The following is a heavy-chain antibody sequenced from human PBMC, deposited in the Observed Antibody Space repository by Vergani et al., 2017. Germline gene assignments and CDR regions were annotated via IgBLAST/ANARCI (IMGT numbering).Heavy chain of an antibody. Sequence: EVELVQSGPEMRKPGESLKISCKGSEYSFGNYWIGWVRQMPWKGLEWMGIIYPADSDTRYSPSFQGQVTISADKSISTAFLQWDSLQASDTALYYCARHTTYTDSWGQGTLVTVSS. D-gene: IGHD1-1*01. V-gene: IGHV5-51*01. CDR1: EYSFGNYW. CDR2: IYPADSDT. CDR3: ARHTTYTDS. J-gene: IGHJ4*02.